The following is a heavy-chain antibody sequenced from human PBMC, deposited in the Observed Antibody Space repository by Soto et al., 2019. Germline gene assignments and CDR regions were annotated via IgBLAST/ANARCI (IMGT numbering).Heavy chain of an antibody. CDR2: INHSGST. V-gene: IGHV4-34*01. Sequence: NPSETLSLTCAVYGGSFSGYYWSWIRQPPGKGLEWIGEINHSGSTNYNPSLKSRVTISVDTSKNQFSLKLSSVTAADTAVYYCARATGYCSGGSCQPGIWGQGTMVTVSS. D-gene: IGHD2-15*01. CDR3: ARATGYCSGGSCQPGI. CDR1: GGSFSGYY. J-gene: IGHJ3*02.